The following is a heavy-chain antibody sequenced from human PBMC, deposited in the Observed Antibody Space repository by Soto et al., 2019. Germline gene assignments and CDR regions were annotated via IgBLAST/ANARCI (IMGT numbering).Heavy chain of an antibody. V-gene: IGHV4-39*01. CDR2: IYYSGST. D-gene: IGHD3-10*01. J-gene: IGHJ4*02. Sequence: QLQLQESGPGLVKPSETLSLTCTVSGGSISSSSYYWGWIRQPPGKGLEWIGSIYYSGSTYYTPSLKTRFTISVDTSKSQFSPKLSSVPAADTAVYYCARHPIIRGPGNFDYWGQGTLVTVSS. CDR1: GGSISSSSYY. CDR3: ARHPIIRGPGNFDY.